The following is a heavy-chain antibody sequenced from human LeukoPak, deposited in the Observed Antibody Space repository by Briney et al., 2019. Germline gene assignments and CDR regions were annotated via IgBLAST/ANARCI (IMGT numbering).Heavy chain of an antibody. D-gene: IGHD3-3*01. CDR3: ARVVVFGVVSSDYYYYYMDV. Sequence: SETLSLTCTVSGGSISGYYWSWIRQPAGKGLEWIGRIYSSGSTNYNPSLKSRATMSVDTSKNQFSLKLSSVTAADTAVYYCARVVVFGVVSSDYYYYYMDVWGQGTTVTVSS. CDR1: GGSISGYY. J-gene: IGHJ6*03. CDR2: IYSSGST. V-gene: IGHV4-4*07.